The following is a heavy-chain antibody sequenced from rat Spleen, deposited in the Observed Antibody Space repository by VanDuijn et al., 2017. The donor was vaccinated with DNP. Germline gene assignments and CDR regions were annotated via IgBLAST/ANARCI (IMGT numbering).Heavy chain of an antibody. J-gene: IGHJ2*01. V-gene: IGHV5-31*01. D-gene: IGHD1-11*01. CDR1: GFTFYNYW. CDR2: ITRSGGTT. Sequence: EVQLVESGGGLVQPGRSMKLSCVASGFTFYNYWMTWIRQVPGKGLEWVASITRSGGTTYYPDSVRGRFTISRDNAKSSLFLQMDSLKSEDTATYFCSAGRGGPDYWGQGVMVTVSS. CDR3: SAGRGGPDY.